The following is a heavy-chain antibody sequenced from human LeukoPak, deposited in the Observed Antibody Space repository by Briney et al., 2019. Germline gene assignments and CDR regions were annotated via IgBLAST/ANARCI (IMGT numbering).Heavy chain of an antibody. CDR3: ARDWTYYYDSSGYYRAFDI. J-gene: IGHJ3*02. Sequence: GGSLRLSCAASGFTFSSYGMNWVRQAPGQGLEWVSYISSTSGTIYYADSVRGRFTISRDNAKDSLYLQMNSLRAEDTAVYYCARDWTYYYDSSGYYRAFDIWGQGTMVTVSS. D-gene: IGHD3-22*01. V-gene: IGHV3-48*04. CDR1: GFTFSSYG. CDR2: ISSTSGTI.